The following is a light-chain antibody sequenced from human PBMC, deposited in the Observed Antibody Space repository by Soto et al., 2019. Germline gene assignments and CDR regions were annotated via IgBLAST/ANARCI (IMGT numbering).Light chain of an antibody. Sequence: DIQMTQSPSTLSASVGDRVTITCRASQGISSWLAWYQQKPGKAPKLLIYDASILESGVPSRFSGSGSGTEFTLTISSLQPDDFATYYCQQYNSYSWTFGQGTKVEIK. CDR1: QGISSW. J-gene: IGKJ1*01. CDR2: DAS. CDR3: QQYNSYSWT. V-gene: IGKV1-5*01.